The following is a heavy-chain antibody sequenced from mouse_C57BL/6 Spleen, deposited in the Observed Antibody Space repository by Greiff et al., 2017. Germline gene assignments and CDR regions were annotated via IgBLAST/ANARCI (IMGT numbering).Heavy chain of an antibody. CDR1: GYTFTDYY. V-gene: IGHV1-26*01. CDR2: INPNNGGT. CDR3: ARQFDYGSSSYFDY. D-gene: IGHD1-1*01. J-gene: IGHJ2*01. Sequence: EVQLQQSGPELVKPGASVKISCKASGYTFTDYYMNWVKQSHGKSLKWIGDINPNNGGTSYNQKFKGKATLTVDTSSSTAYMGLRSLTSEDSAVYYCARQFDYGSSSYFDYWGQGTTLTVSS.